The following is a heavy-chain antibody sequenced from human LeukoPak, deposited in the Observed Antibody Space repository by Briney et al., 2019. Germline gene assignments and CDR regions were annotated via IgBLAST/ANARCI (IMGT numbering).Heavy chain of an antibody. J-gene: IGHJ5*02. D-gene: IGHD6-6*01. V-gene: IGHV4-4*07. CDR3: ARGIAARPWTLWFDP. CDR1: GGSISSYY. CDR2: IYTSGST. Sequence: KPSETLSLTCTVSGGSISSYYWSWIRQPAGKGLEWIGRIYTSGSTNYNPSLKSRVTMSVDTSKNQFSLKLSSVTAADTAVYYCARGIAARPWTLWFDPWGQGTLVTVSS.